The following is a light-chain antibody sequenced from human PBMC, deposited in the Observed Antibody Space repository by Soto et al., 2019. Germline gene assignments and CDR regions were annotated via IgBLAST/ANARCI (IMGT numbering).Light chain of an antibody. CDR2: GAA. CDR3: QQYDT. CDR1: QTINSRY. J-gene: IGKJ2*01. V-gene: IGKV3-20*01. Sequence: EIVLTQSPGTLSLSPGERATLSCRASQTINSRYLAWYQQRPGQAPRLLPYGAASRATGIPDRFTGSGSGTDFTLTISRLEPEDFAVYYCQQYDTFGQGTKLEIK.